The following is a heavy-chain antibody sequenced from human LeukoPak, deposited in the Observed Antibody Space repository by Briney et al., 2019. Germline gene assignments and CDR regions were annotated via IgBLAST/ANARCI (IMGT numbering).Heavy chain of an antibody. D-gene: IGHD1-1*01. J-gene: IGHJ5*02. CDR1: GVMFSSNW. V-gene: IGHV3-7*04. Sequence: GGSLRLPCAASGVMFSSNWMSWVRLAPGKGLEWVANIKEDGTETYYVDSVKGRFTISRDNAKNSLYLQMNSLRAEDTAVYYCARGTDNWFDPWGQGTLVTVSS. CDR2: IKEDGTET. CDR3: ARGTDNWFDP.